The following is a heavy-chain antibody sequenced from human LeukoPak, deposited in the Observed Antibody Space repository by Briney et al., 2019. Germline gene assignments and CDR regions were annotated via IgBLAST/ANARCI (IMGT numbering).Heavy chain of an antibody. CDR1: RYTFTSYY. CDR3: ARGGDRSRQWLVRWYFDY. Sequence: ASVKVSCKASRYTFTSYYLHWVRQAPGQGLEWVGIINPSGGRTSYAQTFEGRVTMTRDTSTSTVYMELSSLRSEDTAVYYCARGGDRSRQWLVRWYFDYWGQGTLVTVSS. J-gene: IGHJ4*02. CDR2: INPSGGRT. D-gene: IGHD6-19*01. V-gene: IGHV1-46*01.